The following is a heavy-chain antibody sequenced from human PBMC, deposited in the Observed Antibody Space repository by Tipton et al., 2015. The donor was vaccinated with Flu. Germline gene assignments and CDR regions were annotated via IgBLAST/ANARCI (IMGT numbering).Heavy chain of an antibody. CDR1: GDSISSYY. J-gene: IGHJ3*02. D-gene: IGHD1-26*01. Sequence: TLSLTCTVSGDSISSYYWSWIRQPPGKGLEWIGYIYYSGSTNYNPSLKSRVTISVDTSKNQFSLKLSSVTAADTAVYYCARDGGSYHFVDAFDIWGQGTMVTVSS. CDR3: ARDGGSYHFVDAFDI. CDR2: IYYSGST. V-gene: IGHV4-59*01.